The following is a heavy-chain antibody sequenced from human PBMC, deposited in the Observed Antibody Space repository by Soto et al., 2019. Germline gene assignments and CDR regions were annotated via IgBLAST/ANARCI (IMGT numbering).Heavy chain of an antibody. D-gene: IGHD6-13*01. CDR2: INRDGSKK. J-gene: IGHJ3*02. V-gene: IGHV3-7*05. CDR1: GFTLSAYW. CDR3: ARDVSPGSSSLYLDAFDI. Sequence: EVQLEESGGDLVQPGGSLRLSCAASGFTLSAYWMTLVRQAPGKGLEWVANINRDGSKKSYLDSVSGQFTISRDNVGNLMYLQMDSLRAEDTALSYCARDVSPGSSSLYLDAFDIWGQGTMVTVSS.